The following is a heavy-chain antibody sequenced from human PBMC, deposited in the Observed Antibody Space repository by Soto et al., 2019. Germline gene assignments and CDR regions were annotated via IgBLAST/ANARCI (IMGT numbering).Heavy chain of an antibody. V-gene: IGHV4-39*01. CDR2: IFYSGST. D-gene: IGHD6-13*01. Sequence: SETLSLTCNVSGGSISSSRYYWAWIRQPPGKGLEWIANIFYSGSTYYNPSLASRVTVSVDTSKNQFSLKLSSVTAADTAVYYCARQPITAGTELSFDSWGQGILVTVSS. J-gene: IGHJ5*01. CDR3: ARQPITAGTELSFDS. CDR1: GGSISSSRYY.